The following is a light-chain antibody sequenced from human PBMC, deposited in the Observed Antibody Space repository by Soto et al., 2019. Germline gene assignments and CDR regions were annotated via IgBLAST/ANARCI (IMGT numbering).Light chain of an antibody. CDR3: SSYTSSSTHWV. CDR1: SRDVGGYNY. J-gene: IGLJ3*02. V-gene: IGLV2-14*01. CDR2: EVS. Sequence: QSALTQPASVSGSPGQSITISCTGTSRDVGGYNYVSWYQQHPGKAPKLMIYEVSNRPSGVSNRFSGSKSGNTASLTISGLQAEDEDDDYCSSYTSSSTHWVFGGGTKLTVL.